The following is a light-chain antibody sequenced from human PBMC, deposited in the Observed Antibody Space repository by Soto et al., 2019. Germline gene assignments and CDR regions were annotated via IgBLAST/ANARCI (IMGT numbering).Light chain of an antibody. CDR2: DVS. CDR1: SSDVGGYNY. CDR3: AAWDDSLSGYV. V-gene: IGLV2-11*01. Sequence: QSVLTQPRSVSGSPGQSVTISCTGTSSDVGGYNYVSWYQQHPGKAPKLMIYDVSKRPSGVPDRFSGSKSGTSASLAISGLQAEDEADYYCAAWDDSLSGYVFGTGTKVTVL. J-gene: IGLJ1*01.